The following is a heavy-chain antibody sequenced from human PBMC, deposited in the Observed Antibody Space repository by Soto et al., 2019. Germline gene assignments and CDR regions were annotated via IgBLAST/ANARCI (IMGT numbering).Heavy chain of an antibody. CDR3: ARHRDGYNLGYYYYGMDV. J-gene: IGHJ6*02. CDR2: IYYSGST. V-gene: IGHV4-39*01. D-gene: IGHD5-12*01. CDR1: GGSISSSSYY. Sequence: SETLSLTCTVSGGSISSSSYYWGWIRQPPGKGLEWIGSIYYSGSTYYNPSLKSRVTISVDTSKNQFSLKLSSVTAADTAVYYCARHRDGYNLGYYYYGMDVWGQGXTVTAP.